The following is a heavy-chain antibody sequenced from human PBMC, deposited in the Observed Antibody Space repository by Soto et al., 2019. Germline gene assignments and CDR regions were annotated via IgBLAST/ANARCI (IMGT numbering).Heavy chain of an antibody. CDR1: GFTFSSYA. Sequence: EVQLLESGGGLVQPGGSLRLSCAASGFTFSSYAMSWVRQAPGKGLEWVSAISGSGGSTYYADSVKGRFTISRDNSKNTLYRQRNSLRAEDTAVYYCAKEGGAYCGGDCAYFDYWGQGTLVTVSS. CDR3: AKEGGAYCGGDCAYFDY. CDR2: ISGSGGST. V-gene: IGHV3-23*01. J-gene: IGHJ4*02. D-gene: IGHD2-21*02.